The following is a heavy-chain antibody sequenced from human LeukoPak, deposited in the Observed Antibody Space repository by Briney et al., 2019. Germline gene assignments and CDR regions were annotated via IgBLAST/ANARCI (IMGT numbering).Heavy chain of an antibody. V-gene: IGHV3-53*01. CDR2: IYGGGAT. D-gene: IGHD6-6*01. CDR3: ARLLPASRHYFDY. J-gene: IGHJ4*02. CDR1: GLTVSSDY. Sequence: QPGGSLRLSCAASGLTVSSDYMAWVRQAPGKGLEWISVIYGGGATYYADSVQGRFTISRDTSNNALYLQMISLRVEDTAVYHCARLLPASRHYFDYWAWEPWSPSP.